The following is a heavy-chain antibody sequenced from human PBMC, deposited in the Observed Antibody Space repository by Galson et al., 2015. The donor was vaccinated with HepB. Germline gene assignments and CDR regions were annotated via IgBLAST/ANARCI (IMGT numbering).Heavy chain of an antibody. Sequence: SVKVSCKASGYTFTSYYMFWVRQAPGQGLEWMGLFNPSGDSATYSQKFQGTVTMTRDTSTSTVYMELSSLRSEDTAVYYCARYSSTMAFDYWGQGTLVTVSS. D-gene: IGHD2-2*01. CDR3: ARYSSTMAFDY. J-gene: IGHJ4*02. CDR1: GYTFTSYY. V-gene: IGHV1-46*01. CDR2: FNPSGDSA.